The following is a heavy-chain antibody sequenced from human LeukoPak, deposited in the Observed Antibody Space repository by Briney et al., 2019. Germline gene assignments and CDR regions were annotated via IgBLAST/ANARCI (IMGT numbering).Heavy chain of an antibody. D-gene: IGHD3-9*01. V-gene: IGHV3-7*04. CDR1: GFIFSSYA. CDR2: IKQDGSEK. Sequence: GGSLRLSCAASGFIFSSYAMNWVRQAPGKGLEWVANIKQDGSEKYYVDSVKGRFTISRDNAKNSLYLQMNSLRAEDTAAYYCARGAGRYFDWWDYWGQGTLVTVSS. CDR3: ARGAGRYFDWWDY. J-gene: IGHJ4*02.